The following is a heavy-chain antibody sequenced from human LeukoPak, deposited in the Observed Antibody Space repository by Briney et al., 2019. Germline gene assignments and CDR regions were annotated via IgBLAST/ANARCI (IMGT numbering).Heavy chain of an antibody. V-gene: IGHV4-30-4*02. CDR2: IYYSGST. CDR3: AGGLLWFGELGYYYYGMDV. J-gene: IGHJ6*02. CDR1: GGSISSGDYY. D-gene: IGHD3-10*01. Sequence: SETLSLTCTVSGGSISSGDYYWSWIRQPPGKGLGWIGYIYYSGSTYYNPSLKSRVTISVDTSKNQFSLKLSSVTAADTAVYYCAGGLLWFGELGYYYYGMDVWGQGTTVTVSS.